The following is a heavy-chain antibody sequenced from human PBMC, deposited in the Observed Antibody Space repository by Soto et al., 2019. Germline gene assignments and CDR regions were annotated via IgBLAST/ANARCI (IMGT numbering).Heavy chain of an antibody. CDR2: IYYSGST. V-gene: IGHV4-59*01. D-gene: IGHD3-10*01. J-gene: IGHJ4*02. CDR3: ARTMVRGADFDY. CDR1: GGSISSYY. Sequence: SETLSLTCTVSGGSISSYYWSWVRQPPGKGLEWIGYIYYSGSTNYNPSLKSRVAISVDTSKNQFSLKLSSVTAVDTAVYYCARTMVRGADFDYWGQGTLVTVSS.